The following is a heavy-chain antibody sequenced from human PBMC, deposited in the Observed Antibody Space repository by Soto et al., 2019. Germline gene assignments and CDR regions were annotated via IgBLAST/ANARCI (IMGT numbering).Heavy chain of an antibody. CDR3: AHRRSYCSGGSYYSGFDY. V-gene: IGHV2-5*02. CDR1: GFSLSTSGLG. Sequence: QITLKESGPTLVKPTQTLTLTCTFSGFSLSTSGLGVGWIRQPPGKALEWLALIYWDDDKRYSPSLKSRLTITKDTSKNQGVLTMTNMDPVDTATYYCAHRRSYCSGGSYYSGFDYWGQGTLVTVSS. J-gene: IGHJ4*02. CDR2: IYWDDDK. D-gene: IGHD2-15*01.